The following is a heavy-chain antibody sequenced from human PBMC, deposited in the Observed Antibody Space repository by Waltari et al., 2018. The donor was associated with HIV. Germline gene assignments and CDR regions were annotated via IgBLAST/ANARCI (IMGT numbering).Heavy chain of an antibody. CDR1: GFPFSSYA. Sequence: QVQLVESGGGVVQPGRSLRLSCAASGFPFSSYAMPWVGQAPGKGLEWVAVISYDGSNKYYADSVKGRFTISRDNSKNTLYLQMNSLRAEDTAVYYCARPGEDIVVITVAVYYYGMDVWGQGTTVTVSS. CDR2: ISYDGSNK. J-gene: IGHJ6*02. D-gene: IGHD3-22*01. V-gene: IGHV3-30-3*01. CDR3: ARPGEDIVVITVAVYYYGMDV.